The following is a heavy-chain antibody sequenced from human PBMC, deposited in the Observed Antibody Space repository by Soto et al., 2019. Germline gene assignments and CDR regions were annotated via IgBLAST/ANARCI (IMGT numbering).Heavy chain of an antibody. CDR3: ARGTSSDY. V-gene: IGHV3-23*01. CDR1: GFPFSNYA. CDR2: VTGNGGST. Sequence: GGSLRLSCATSGFPFSNYAMTWVRQAPGKGLEWVSTVTGNGGSTYYADSVKGRFSISRDNSKITLYLQMNSLRAEDTAVYYCARGTSSDYWGQGTLVTVSS. J-gene: IGHJ4*02. D-gene: IGHD2-2*01.